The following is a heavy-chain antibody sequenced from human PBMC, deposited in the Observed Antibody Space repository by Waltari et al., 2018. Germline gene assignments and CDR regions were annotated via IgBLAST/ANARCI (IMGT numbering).Heavy chain of an antibody. CDR3: ARSSHIPVLRFLEWLY. Sequence: QLQLQESGPGLVKPSETLSLTCPVSGGSIRSSSYYWGWIRQPPGKGLEWIGSIYYSGSTYYNPSLKSRVTISVDTSKNQFSLKLSSVTAADTAVYYCARSSHIPVLRFLEWLYWGQGTLVTVSS. V-gene: IGHV4-39*01. D-gene: IGHD3-3*01. CDR2: IYYSGST. CDR1: GGSIRSSSYY. J-gene: IGHJ4*02.